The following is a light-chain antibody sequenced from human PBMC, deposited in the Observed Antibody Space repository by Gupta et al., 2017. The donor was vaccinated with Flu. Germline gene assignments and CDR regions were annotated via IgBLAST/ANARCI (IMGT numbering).Light chain of an antibody. CDR1: QSVSSN. Sequence: SPGERATLSCRASQSVSSNLAWYQQKPGQAPRLLIYGASTRATGIPARFSGSGSGTEFTLTISSLQSEDFAVYYCQQYNNWPYTFGQGTKLEIK. J-gene: IGKJ2*01. CDR3: QQYNNWPYT. CDR2: GAS. V-gene: IGKV3-15*01.